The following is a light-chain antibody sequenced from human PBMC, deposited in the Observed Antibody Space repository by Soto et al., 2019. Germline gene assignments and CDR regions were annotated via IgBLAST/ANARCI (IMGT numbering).Light chain of an antibody. CDR2: DVS. CDR3: CSYVGRYSYV. V-gene: IGLV2-11*01. Sequence: QSALTQPRSVSGSPGQSVTISCTGTSSDVGGYNSVSWYQQHPGKAPKLMIYDVSKRPSGVPDRFSGSKSGNTASLTISGLQSEDEAHYYCCSYVGRYSYVFATGTQVTVL. J-gene: IGLJ1*01. CDR1: SSDVGGYNS.